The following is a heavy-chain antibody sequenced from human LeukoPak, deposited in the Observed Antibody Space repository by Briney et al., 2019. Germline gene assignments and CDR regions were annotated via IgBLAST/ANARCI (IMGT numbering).Heavy chain of an antibody. J-gene: IGHJ4*02. CDR3: ARQGTTVTSFDY. V-gene: IGHV3-66*04. CDR2: IYSGGST. D-gene: IGHD4-17*01. Sequence: GGSLRLSCAASGFTVSSNYMSWVRQAPGKGLEWVSVIYSGGSTYYADSVKGRFTISRDNSKNTLYLQMNSLRAEGTAVYYCARQGTTVTSFDYWGQGTLVTVSP. CDR1: GFTVSSNY.